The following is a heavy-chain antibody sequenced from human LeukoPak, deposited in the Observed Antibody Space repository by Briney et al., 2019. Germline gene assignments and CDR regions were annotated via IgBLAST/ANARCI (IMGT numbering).Heavy chain of an antibody. CDR2: INHSRST. J-gene: IGHJ6*02. D-gene: IGHD2-2*02. CDR3: AGYCSSTSCYKGGLLYYYGMDV. CDR1: GGSFNNLY. Sequence: PSETLSLTCAVYGGSFNNLYWSWIRQAPGKGLEWIGEINHSRSTNYNPSLESRVTISVDTSKNQFSLKLSSVTAADTAVYYCAGYCSSTSCYKGGLLYYYGMDVWGQGTTVTVSS. V-gene: IGHV4-34*01.